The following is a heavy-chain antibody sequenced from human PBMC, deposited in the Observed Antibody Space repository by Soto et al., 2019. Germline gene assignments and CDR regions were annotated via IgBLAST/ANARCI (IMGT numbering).Heavy chain of an antibody. CDR2: IIPIFGTA. J-gene: IGHJ4*02. Sequence: GASVKVSCKASGGTFSSYAISWVRQAPGQGLEWMGGIIPIFGTASYAQKFQGRVTITADKSTSTAYMELSSLRSEDTAVYYCARDPENWNYFDYWGQGTLVPSPQ. CDR1: GGTFSSYA. CDR3: ARDPENWNYFDY. D-gene: IGHD1-1*01. V-gene: IGHV1-69*06.